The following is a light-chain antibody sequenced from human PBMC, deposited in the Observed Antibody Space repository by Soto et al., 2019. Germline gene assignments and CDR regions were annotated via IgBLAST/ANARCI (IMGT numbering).Light chain of an antibody. CDR1: QSVSSNY. Sequence: EVVLTQSPSTLSLSPGERATLSCRASQSVSSNYLAWYQQKPGQAPRPLIYGASSRATGIPDRFSGSGAGTDFTLTISRLESEDFAVYYCQQYGSSPWTFGQETKVDIK. CDR2: GAS. CDR3: QQYGSSPWT. J-gene: IGKJ1*01. V-gene: IGKV3-20*01.